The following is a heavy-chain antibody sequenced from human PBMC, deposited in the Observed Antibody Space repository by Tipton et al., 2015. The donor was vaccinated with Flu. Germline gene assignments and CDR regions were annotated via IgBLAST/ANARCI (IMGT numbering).Heavy chain of an antibody. Sequence: LRLSCIVSGGSLSSCGYYWSWIRQPPGKGLEWIGYIYYSGSTNYNPSLKSRVTISVDTSKNQFSLKLSSVTAADTAVYYCARDSAAHYGMDVWGQGTTVTVSS. D-gene: IGHD6-13*01. CDR1: GGSLSSCGYY. J-gene: IGHJ6*02. V-gene: IGHV4-61*08. CDR3: ARDSAAHYGMDV. CDR2: IYYSGST.